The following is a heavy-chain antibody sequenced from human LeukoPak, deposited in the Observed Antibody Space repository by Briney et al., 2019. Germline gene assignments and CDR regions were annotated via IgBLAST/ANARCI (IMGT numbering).Heavy chain of an antibody. D-gene: IGHD1-14*01. CDR3: ARSNPNRNALDL. CDR2: IQKDGSEE. J-gene: IGHJ3*01. Sequence: PGGSLRLSCAASGFTLNSYLMSWVRQAPGRGLEWVANIQKDGSEERYLDSVKGRFTVSRDNANHSLFLQMNSLRGEDTAVYYCARSNPNRNALDLWGQGTMVTISS. V-gene: IGHV3-7*01. CDR1: GFTLNSYL.